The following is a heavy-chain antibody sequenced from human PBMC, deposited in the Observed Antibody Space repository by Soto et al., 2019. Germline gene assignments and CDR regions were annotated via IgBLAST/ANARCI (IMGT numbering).Heavy chain of an antibody. CDR1: GFTFNNYG. J-gene: IGHJ3*01. CDR2: ISNDGSDK. D-gene: IGHD6-13*01. V-gene: IGHV3-30*18. Sequence: QVQLVESGGGVVQPGMSLRLSCAASGFTFNNYGMHWARQAPGKGLEWVAAISNDGSDKYYADSVKGRLTISRDNSKNTVFLQMSSLRAEDTAVYYCAKDQARAASHGIDWGQGTMVTVSS. CDR3: AKDQARAASHGID.